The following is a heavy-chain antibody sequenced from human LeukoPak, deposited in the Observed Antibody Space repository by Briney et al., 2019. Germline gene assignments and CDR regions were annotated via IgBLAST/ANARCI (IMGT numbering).Heavy chain of an antibody. V-gene: IGHV3-23*01. CDR3: AKTTTGYSSGRYPGWPVDY. CDR2: ISGSGGGT. D-gene: IGHD6-19*01. CDR1: GFTFSSYA. Sequence: GGSLRLSCAASGFTFSSYAVSWVRQAPGKGLEWVSAISGSGGGTCYADPVKGRFTIARDNSKNTLYLQMSSLSTEDTAVYYCAKTTTGYSSGRYPGWPVDYWGQGTLVSVSS. J-gene: IGHJ4*02.